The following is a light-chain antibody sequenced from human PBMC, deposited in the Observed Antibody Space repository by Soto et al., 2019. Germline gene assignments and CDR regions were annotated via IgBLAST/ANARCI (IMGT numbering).Light chain of an antibody. CDR3: QHYHSGHRIA. V-gene: IGKV3-20*01. CDR1: QSVTTS. CDR2: GAS. J-gene: IGKJ5*01. Sequence: EIVLTHSPDTLSLSPCERATLSFSASQSVTTSLAWYQQKTGQPPRLLISGASRRATGIPDRFSGSGSETDFTLTINRLEPEDFALYYCQHYHSGHRIAFGQGTRLEIK.